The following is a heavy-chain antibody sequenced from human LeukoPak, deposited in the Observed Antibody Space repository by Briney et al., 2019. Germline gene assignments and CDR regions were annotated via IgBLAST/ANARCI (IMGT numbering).Heavy chain of an antibody. V-gene: IGHV3-23*01. CDR3: HSSGYSKVAFDY. D-gene: IGHD3-22*01. CDR1: GFTFSSYA. Sequence: PTGGSLRLSCAASGFTFSSYAMSWVRQTPGKGLEWVSAISGSGGSTYYADSVKGRFTISRDNSKNTLYLQMNSLRAEDTAVYYCHSSGYSKVAFDYWGQGTLVTVSS. CDR2: ISGSGGST. J-gene: IGHJ4*02.